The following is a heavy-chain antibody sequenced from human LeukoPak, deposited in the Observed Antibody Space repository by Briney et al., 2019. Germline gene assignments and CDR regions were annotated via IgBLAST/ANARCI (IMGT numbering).Heavy chain of an antibody. D-gene: IGHD5-18*01. V-gene: IGHV3-30-3*01. CDR3: ARHKRSGYSYGPTTFDY. Sequence: GGSLRLSCAASGFTFSSYAMHWVRQAPGKGLEWVAVISYDGSNKYYADSVKGRFTISRDNSKNTLYLQMNSLRAEDTAVYYCARHKRSGYSYGPTTFDYWGQGTLVTVSS. J-gene: IGHJ4*02. CDR1: GFTFSSYA. CDR2: ISYDGSNK.